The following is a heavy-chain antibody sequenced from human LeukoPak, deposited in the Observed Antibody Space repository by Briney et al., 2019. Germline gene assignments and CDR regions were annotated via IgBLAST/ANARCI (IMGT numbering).Heavy chain of an antibody. V-gene: IGHV3-74*01. CDR1: GFTFSSYW. D-gene: IGHD2-21*02. CDR2: INSDGSST. J-gene: IGHJ6*03. Sequence: PGGSLRLSCAASGFTFSSYWMHWVRQAPGKGLVWVSRINSDGSSTSYADSVKGRFTISRDNAKNTLYLQMNSLRAEDTAVYYCARVGENCGGDCYPYYYYYMDVWGKGTTVTVSS. CDR3: ARVGENCGGDCYPYYYYYMDV.